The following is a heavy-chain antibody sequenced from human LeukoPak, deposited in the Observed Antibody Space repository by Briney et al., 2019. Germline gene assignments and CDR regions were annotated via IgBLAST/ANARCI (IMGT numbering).Heavy chain of an antibody. J-gene: IGHJ4*02. CDR3: ARDGDYDSSGYYNDY. D-gene: IGHD3-22*01. V-gene: IGHV1-2*02. CDR2: INPNSGGT. Sequence: GASVKVSCKASGYTFTGYYMHWVRQAPGQGLEWMGWINPNSGGTNYAQKFQGRVTMTRDTSISTAYMELSRLRSDDTAVYYCARDGDYDSSGYYNDYWGQGTLVTVSS. CDR1: GYTFTGYY.